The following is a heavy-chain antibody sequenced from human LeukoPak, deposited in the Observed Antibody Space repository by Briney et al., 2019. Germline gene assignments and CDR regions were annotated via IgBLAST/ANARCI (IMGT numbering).Heavy chain of an antibody. CDR2: ISSSGNT. D-gene: IGHD3-3*01. V-gene: IGHV4-39*02. Sequence: SETLSLTCAVSGGSISSGGYSWRWIRQPPGKGLEWIGGISSSGNTYYNPSLKSRITISIDTSKNHFSLKLSSVTAADTAVYYCARLGAGPTYYDFWSGYSSFYFDYWGQGTLVTVSS. CDR3: ARLGAGPTYYDFWSGYSSFYFDY. CDR1: GGSISSGGYS. J-gene: IGHJ4*02.